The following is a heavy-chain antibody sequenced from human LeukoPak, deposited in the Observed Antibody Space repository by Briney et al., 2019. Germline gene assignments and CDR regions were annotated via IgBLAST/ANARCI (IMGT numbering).Heavy chain of an antibody. V-gene: IGHV1-2*02. CDR2: INPNSGGT. CDR1: GYTFTGYY. J-gene: IGHJ4*02. CDR3: AGGGGTIQKWEPFDY. D-gene: IGHD1-26*01. Sequence: ASVKVSCKASGYTFTGYYMHWVRQAPGQGLEWMGWINPNSGGTNYAQKFQGRVTMTRDTSISTAYMELSRLRSDDTAVYYCAGGGGTIQKWEPFDYWGQGTLVTVSS.